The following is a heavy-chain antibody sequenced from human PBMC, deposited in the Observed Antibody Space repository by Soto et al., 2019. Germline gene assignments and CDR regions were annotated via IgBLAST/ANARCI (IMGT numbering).Heavy chain of an antibody. J-gene: IGHJ4*02. CDR1: GFTFSNYA. CDR3: AKDQGSSWYEIDY. V-gene: IGHV3-23*01. CDR2: ISGSGGST. D-gene: IGHD6-13*01. Sequence: EVQLLESGGGLVQPGGSLRLSCAASGFTFSNYAVTWVRQAPGKGLEWVSTISGSGGSTYYADSVKGRFTISRDNSKNTLYLPMNNLRAEDSAVYYCAKDQGSSWYEIDYWGQGTLVTVSS.